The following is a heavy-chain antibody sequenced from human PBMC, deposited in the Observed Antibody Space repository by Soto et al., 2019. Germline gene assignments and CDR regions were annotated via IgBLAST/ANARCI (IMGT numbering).Heavy chain of an antibody. D-gene: IGHD3-9*01. CDR1: GFTFSSYG. CDR3: ARDHYDILTGYYNGGSGAYYYGMDV. CDR2: IWYDGSNK. J-gene: IGHJ6*02. Sequence: QVQLVESGGGVVQPGRSLRLSCAASGFTFSSYGMHWVRQAPGKGLEWVAVIWYDGSNKYYADSVKGRFTISRDNSKNTLYLQMNSLRAEDTAVYSCARDHYDILTGYYNGGSGAYYYGMDVWGQGTTVTVSS. V-gene: IGHV3-33*01.